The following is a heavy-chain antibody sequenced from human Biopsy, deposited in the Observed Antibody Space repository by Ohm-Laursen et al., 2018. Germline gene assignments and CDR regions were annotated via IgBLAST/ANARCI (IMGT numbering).Heavy chain of an antibody. CDR1: GFSFSSYW. CDR2: INIDGSTT. D-gene: IGHD1-1*01. J-gene: IGHJ3*02. CDR3: ARDIYYITNWRPFDM. V-gene: IGHV3-74*01. Sequence: SLRLSCAASGFSFSSYWMHWVRQGPGKGLVWVSRINIDGSTTRYADSVKGRFTISRDNAKNTLYLQMNSLGVEDSAVYYCARDIYYITNWRPFDMWGQGTMVTVAS.